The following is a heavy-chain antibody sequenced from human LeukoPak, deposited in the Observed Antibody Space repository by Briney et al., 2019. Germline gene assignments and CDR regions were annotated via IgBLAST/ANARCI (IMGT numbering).Heavy chain of an antibody. J-gene: IGHJ4*02. CDR2: ISSSGSTI. CDR3: ARDSSGWYRRWDY. D-gene: IGHD6-19*01. V-gene: IGHV3-48*03. CDR1: GFTFSSYE. Sequence: GGSLRLSCAASGFTFSSYEMNWVRQAPGKGLEWVSYISSSGSTISYADSVKGRFTISRDNAKNSLYLQMNSLRAEDTAVYYCARDSSGWYRRWDYWGQRTLVTVSS.